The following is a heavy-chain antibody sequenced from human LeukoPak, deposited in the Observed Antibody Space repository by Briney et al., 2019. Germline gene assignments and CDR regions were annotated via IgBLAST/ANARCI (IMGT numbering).Heavy chain of an antibody. CDR3: AREYYYDSLSTDY. CDR2: ISPNSGGT. CDR1: GYTFTSNY. Sequence: ASVKVSCKASGYTFTSNYIHWVRQAPGQGLEWMGRISPNSGGTSYAQKFQGRVTMTSDTSIGTAYMELSRLRSDDTAVYYCAREYYYDSLSTDYWGQGTLVTVSS. J-gene: IGHJ4*02. D-gene: IGHD3-22*01. V-gene: IGHV1-2*06.